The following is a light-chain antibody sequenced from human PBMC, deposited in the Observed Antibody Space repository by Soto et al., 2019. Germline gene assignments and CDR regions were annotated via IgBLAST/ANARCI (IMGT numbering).Light chain of an antibody. V-gene: IGKV1-39*01. CDR3: QQSCRTPYT. CDR2: SAS. Sequence: DIQMTQSPSSLSASVGDRVTITCRASQTVNKNLNWYQQKPGQAPNLLIYSASDFHSGVPSRFSGSGSGTEFTLTISGLQPEDFATYYCQQSCRTPYTFGQGTDLEI. CDR1: QTVNKN. J-gene: IGKJ2*01.